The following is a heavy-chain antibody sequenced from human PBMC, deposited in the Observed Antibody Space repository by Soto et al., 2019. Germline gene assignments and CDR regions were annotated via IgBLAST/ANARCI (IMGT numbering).Heavy chain of an antibody. V-gene: IGHV4-59*01. J-gene: IGHJ4*02. D-gene: IGHD6-13*01. Sequence: SETLALSCTVSGGSIRSYYWSWIRQPPGKGLEWIGYIYYSGSTDYNPSLKSRVTISRDNSKNTLYLQMNSLRAEDTAVYYCASYSAALDYWGQGTLVTVSS. CDR2: IYYSGST. CDR3: ASYSAALDY. CDR1: GGSIRSYY.